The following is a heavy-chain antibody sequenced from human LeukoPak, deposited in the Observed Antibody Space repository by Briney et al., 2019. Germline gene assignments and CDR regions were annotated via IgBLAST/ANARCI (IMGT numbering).Heavy chain of an antibody. CDR1: GFTFSSYS. Sequence: GGSLRLSCAASGFTFSSYSMNWVRQAPGKGLEWVSYISSSGSTIYYADSVKGRFTISRDDAKNSLYLQMNSLRAEDTAVYYCARDQPAYYYDSQDVAFDIWGQGTMVTVSS. J-gene: IGHJ3*02. CDR2: ISSSGSTI. D-gene: IGHD3-22*01. CDR3: ARDQPAYYYDSQDVAFDI. V-gene: IGHV3-48*04.